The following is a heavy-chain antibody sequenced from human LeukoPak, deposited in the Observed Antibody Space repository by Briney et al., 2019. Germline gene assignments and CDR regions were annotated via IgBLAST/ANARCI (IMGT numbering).Heavy chain of an antibody. CDR2: FGTRSTSI. J-gene: IGHJ4*02. V-gene: IGHV3-21*01. CDR3: AREVSEGFDF. CDR1: GFTFSSYS. D-gene: IGHD3-22*01. Sequence: GGSLRLSCAASGFTFSSYSMNWVRQAPGKGLEWVSSFGTRSTSIYHAGSVKGRFAISRDNAKNSLYLQMNSLRAEDTALYYCAREVSEGFDFWGQGTLVTVSS.